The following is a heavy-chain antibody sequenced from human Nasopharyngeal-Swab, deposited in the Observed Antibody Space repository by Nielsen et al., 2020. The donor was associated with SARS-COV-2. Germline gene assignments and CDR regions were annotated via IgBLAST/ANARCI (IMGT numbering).Heavy chain of an antibody. Sequence: SVKVSCKASGGTFSSYAISWVRQAPGQGLEWMGRIIPILGIANYAQKFQGRVTITADKPTSTAYMELSSLRSEDTAVYYCASYTTVTTRYDYWGQGTLVTVSS. J-gene: IGHJ4*02. V-gene: IGHV1-69*04. CDR1: GGTFSSYA. CDR2: IIPILGIA. CDR3: ASYTTVTTRYDY. D-gene: IGHD4-17*01.